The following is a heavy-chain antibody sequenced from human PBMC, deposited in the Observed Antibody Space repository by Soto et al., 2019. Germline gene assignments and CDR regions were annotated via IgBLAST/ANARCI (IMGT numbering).Heavy chain of an antibody. CDR1: GYSFASHG. J-gene: IGHJ5*01. CDR2: ISGYTGNT. D-gene: IGHD2-8*01. V-gene: IGHV1-18*01. Sequence: QVQLVQSGPEVKKPGASVKVSCKTSGYSFASHGVSWVRQAPGQGLEWMGWISGYTGNTDYAQKFQGRLIVTSHTSTSTAYMELRSLRSDDTAVYYCASAPHIVAMVYGGEEIWLDSWGQGTLVTVSS. CDR3: ASAPHIVAMVYGGEEIWLDS.